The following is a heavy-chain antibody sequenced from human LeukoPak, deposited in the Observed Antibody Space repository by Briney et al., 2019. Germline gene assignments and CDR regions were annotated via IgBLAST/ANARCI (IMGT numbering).Heavy chain of an antibody. CDR3: AKSYQSGNDAFDI. J-gene: IGHJ3*02. Sequence: PGGSLRLSCEASEFTFSNYGMHWVRQAPGKGLEWVAVISYDGSNKYYADSVKGRFTISRDNSKNTLYLQMNSLRAEDTAVYYCAKSYQSGNDAFDIWGQGTMVTVSS. D-gene: IGHD3-16*02. CDR1: EFTFSNYG. V-gene: IGHV3-30*18. CDR2: ISYDGSNK.